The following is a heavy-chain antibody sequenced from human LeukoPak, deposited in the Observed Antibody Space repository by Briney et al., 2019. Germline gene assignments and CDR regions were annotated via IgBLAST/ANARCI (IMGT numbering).Heavy chain of an antibody. D-gene: IGHD7-27*01. CDR1: GFTLSSNY. V-gene: IGHV3-66*01. CDR3: ARGWGFFDY. J-gene: IGHJ4*02. Sequence: GGSLRLSCAASGFTLSSNYMSWVRQAPGGGLEWVSVIYNDGSTYYADSVKGRFTIPRDNSKNTLYLQLNSLRDEDTAVYYCARGWGFFDYWGQGTLVTVSS. CDR2: IYNDGST.